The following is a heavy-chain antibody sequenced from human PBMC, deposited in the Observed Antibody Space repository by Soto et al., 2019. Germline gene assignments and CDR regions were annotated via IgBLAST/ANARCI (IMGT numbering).Heavy chain of an antibody. CDR2: VSYDGSNK. D-gene: IGHD3-22*01. J-gene: IGHJ4*02. CDR3: AKDTYYYDRSGYYTYDH. CDR1: GFTFSSYG. Sequence: GGSLRLSCAASGFTFSSYGVHWVRQAPCKGLEWVASVSYDGSNKHYGDSVKGRFTISRDNSRNTLDLQMNSLRAEDTAVYYCAKDTYYYDRSGYYTYDHWGQGTQVTVSS. V-gene: IGHV3-30*18.